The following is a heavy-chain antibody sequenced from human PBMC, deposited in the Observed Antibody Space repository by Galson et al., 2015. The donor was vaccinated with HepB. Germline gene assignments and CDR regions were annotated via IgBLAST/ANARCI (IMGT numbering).Heavy chain of an antibody. CDR3: AKESGVYGSGSSNWFDP. V-gene: IGHV3-23*01. CDR2: ISGSGGST. Sequence: SLRLSCAASGFTFSSYAMSWVRQAPGKGLEWVSAISGSGGSTYYADSVKGRFTISRDNSKNTLYLQMNSLRAEDTAVYYCAKESGVYGSGSSNWFDPWGQGTLVTVSS. CDR1: GFTFSSYA. D-gene: IGHD3-10*01. J-gene: IGHJ5*02.